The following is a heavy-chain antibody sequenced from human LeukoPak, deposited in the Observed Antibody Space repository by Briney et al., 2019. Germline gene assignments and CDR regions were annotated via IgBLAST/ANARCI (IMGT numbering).Heavy chain of an antibody. CDR2: ISERGET. J-gene: IGHJ4*02. CDR3: AKRGVVIRGLLVIGFHQQAYYFDS. V-gene: IGHV3-23*01. Sequence: GGSLRLSCVVSGFTLANYAMTWVRQAPGKGLEWVSSISERGETNYAHSAKGRFTISRDKSMNTAYLQMNSLRPEDTALYFCAKRGVVIRGLLVIGFHQQAYYFDSWGQGILVTVSS. CDR1: GFTLANYA. D-gene: IGHD3-10*01.